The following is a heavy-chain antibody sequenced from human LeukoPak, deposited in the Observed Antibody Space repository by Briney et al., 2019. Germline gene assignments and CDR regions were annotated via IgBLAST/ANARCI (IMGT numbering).Heavy chain of an antibody. D-gene: IGHD3-22*01. CDR3: ARHITPSGSYYDSSGSPRAFDI. Sequence: SETLSLTCAVYGESFSGYYWSWIRQPPGKGLEWIGEINHSGSTNYNPSLKSRVTISVDTSKNQFSLKLSSVTAADTAVYYCARHITPSGSYYDSSGSPRAFDIWGQGTMVTVSS. CDR2: INHSGST. J-gene: IGHJ3*02. V-gene: IGHV4-34*01. CDR1: GESFSGYY.